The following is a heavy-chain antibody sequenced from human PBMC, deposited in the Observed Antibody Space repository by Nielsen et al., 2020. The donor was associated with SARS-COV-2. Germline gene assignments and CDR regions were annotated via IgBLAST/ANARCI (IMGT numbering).Heavy chain of an antibody. D-gene: IGHD3-10*01. V-gene: IGHV3-30*02. CDR1: EITFRIHG. Sequence: GESLKISCVASEITFRIHGMHWVRQAPGKGLEWVAVIWYDGTTKYYADSVKGRFTISRDNSKNTVYLQMNSLRGEDTAVYYCAKDRSTMVRGVMSRRYFDYWGQGTLVTVSS. CDR3: AKDRSTMVRGVMSRRYFDY. CDR2: IWYDGTTK. J-gene: IGHJ4*02.